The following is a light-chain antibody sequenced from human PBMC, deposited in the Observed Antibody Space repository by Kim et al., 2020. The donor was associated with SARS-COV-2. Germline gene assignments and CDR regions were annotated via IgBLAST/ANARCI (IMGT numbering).Light chain of an antibody. CDR2: ECS. CDR3: CSYAGNYIWV. V-gene: IGLV2-11*01. Sequence: QAVTISCTGTISDVSGSKFVSWYLQHPGKAPKLIIYECSERPSGVPDRFSSSKSGNTASLTISGLQPEDEADYYCCSYAGNYIWVFGGGTQLTVL. CDR1: ISDVSGSKF. J-gene: IGLJ3*02.